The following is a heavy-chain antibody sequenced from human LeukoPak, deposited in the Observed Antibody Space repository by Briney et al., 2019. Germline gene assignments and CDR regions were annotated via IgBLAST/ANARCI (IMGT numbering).Heavy chain of an antibody. J-gene: IGHJ4*02. CDR2: ISAGGGST. CDR3: AKDYFDSSGYSGVFDY. CDR1: GFTFRSYA. D-gene: IGHD3-22*01. Sequence: GGSLRLSCAASGFTFRSYAMSWVRQAPGKGLEWVSAISAGGGSTYYADSVKGRFTISRDNSKTTLYLQMNSLRAEHTAVYYCAKDYFDSSGYSGVFDYWGQGTLVTVSS. V-gene: IGHV3-23*01.